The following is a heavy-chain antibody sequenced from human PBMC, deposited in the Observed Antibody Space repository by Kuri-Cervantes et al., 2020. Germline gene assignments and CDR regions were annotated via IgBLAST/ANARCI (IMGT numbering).Heavy chain of an antibody. J-gene: IGHJ6*02. V-gene: IGHV3-21*01. CDR1: GFTFSSYS. CDR2: ISSSSSYI. Sequence: GESLKISCAASGFTFSSYSMNWVRQAPGKGLEWVSSISSSSSYIYYADSVKGRFTISRDNAKNSLYLQMNSLRAEDTAVYYCARAGDIAVAVTWGGGMDVWGQGTTVTVSS. CDR3: ARAGDIAVAVTWGGGMDV. D-gene: IGHD6-19*01.